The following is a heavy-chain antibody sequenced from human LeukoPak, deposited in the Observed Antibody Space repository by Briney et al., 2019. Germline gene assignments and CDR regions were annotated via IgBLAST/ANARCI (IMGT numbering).Heavy chain of an antibody. CDR1: GGSISSYY. CDR3: ARGRTIFGVVKLCGEFDY. Sequence: PSETLSLXCTVSGGSISSYYWSWIRQPPGKGLEWIGYIYYSGSTNYNPSLKSRVTISVDTSKNQFSLKLSSVTAADTAVYYCARGRTIFGVVKLCGEFDYWGQGTLVTVSS. CDR2: IYYSGST. J-gene: IGHJ4*02. V-gene: IGHV4-59*01. D-gene: IGHD3-3*01.